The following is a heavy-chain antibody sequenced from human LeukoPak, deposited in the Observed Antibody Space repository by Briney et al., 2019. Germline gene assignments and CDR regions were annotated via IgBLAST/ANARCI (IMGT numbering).Heavy chain of an antibody. D-gene: IGHD1-26*01. CDR2: IGGSGVTE. J-gene: IGHJ4*02. Sequence: GGFLRLSCAASGFKFTNYAMHWVRQAPGKGLEWVSTIGGSGVTEFYADSVAGRFTISRGNSKNTLYLQMTGLRAGDTAVYYCASQSGSAVAFYFVYWGQGSLVTVSS. V-gene: IGHV3-23*01. CDR1: GFKFTNYA. CDR3: ASQSGSAVAFYFVY.